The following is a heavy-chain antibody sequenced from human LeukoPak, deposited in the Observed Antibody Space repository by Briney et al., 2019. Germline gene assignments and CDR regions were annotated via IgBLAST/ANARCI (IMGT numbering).Heavy chain of an antibody. D-gene: IGHD3-9*01. Sequence: GASVKVSCKASGYTFSGYHLHWVRQAPGQGLEWMGWINHNSGYTYYIQNFQGTVSMTRDTSISTACLDLWSLRPDDTAVYYCVRDQYLNVMTGFDEWGQGTLGTVSS. CDR1: GYTFSGYH. V-gene: IGHV1-2*02. CDR2: INHNSGYT. J-gene: IGHJ4*02. CDR3: VRDQYLNVMTGFDE.